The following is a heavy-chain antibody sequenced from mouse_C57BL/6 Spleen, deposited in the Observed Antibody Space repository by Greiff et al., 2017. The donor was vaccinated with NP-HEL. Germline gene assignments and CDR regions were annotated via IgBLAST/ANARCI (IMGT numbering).Heavy chain of an antibody. V-gene: IGHV5-9-1*02. D-gene: IGHD2-4*01. CDR1: GFTFSSYA. J-gene: IGHJ3*01. CDR3: TRGGYGDYDENWFAY. Sequence: EVKLVESGEGLVKPGGSLKLSCAASGFTFSSYAMSWVRQTPEKRLEWVAYISSGGDYIYYADTVKGRFTISRDNARNTLYLQMSSLKSEDTAMYYCTRGGYGDYDENWFAYWGQGTLVTVSA. CDR2: ISSGGDYI.